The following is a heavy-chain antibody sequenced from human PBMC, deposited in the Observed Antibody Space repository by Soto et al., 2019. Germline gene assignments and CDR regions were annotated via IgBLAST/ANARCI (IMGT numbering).Heavy chain of an antibody. V-gene: IGHV3-43D*04. CDR3: AKDKPIEYSSSGGMDV. CDR2: ISWDGGST. CDR1: GFTFDDYA. Sequence: SLRLSCAASGFTFDDYAMHWVRQAPGKGLEWVSLISWDGGSTYYADSVKGRFTISRDNSKNSLYPQMNSLRAEDTALYYCAKDKPIEYSSSGGMDVWGQGTTVTVSS. D-gene: IGHD6-6*01. J-gene: IGHJ6*02.